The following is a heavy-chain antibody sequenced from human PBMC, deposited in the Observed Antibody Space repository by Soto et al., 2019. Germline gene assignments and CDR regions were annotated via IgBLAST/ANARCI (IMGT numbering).Heavy chain of an antibody. J-gene: IGHJ6*02. D-gene: IGHD6-13*01. V-gene: IGHV3-23*01. CDR3: AKAGTTYSSSWSPAYYYYGMDV. Sequence: GGSLRLSCAASGFTFSSYAMSWVRQAPGKGLEWVSAISGSGGSTYYADSVKGRFTISRDNSKNTLYLQMNSLRAEDTAVYYCAKAGTTYSSSWSPAYYYYGMDVWGQGTTVTVSS. CDR1: GFTFSSYA. CDR2: ISGSGGST.